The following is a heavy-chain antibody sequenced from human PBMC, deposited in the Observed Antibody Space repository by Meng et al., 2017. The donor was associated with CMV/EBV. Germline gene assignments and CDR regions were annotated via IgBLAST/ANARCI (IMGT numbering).Heavy chain of an antibody. CDR3: ARYRVDIVATTPFDY. D-gene: IGHD5-12*01. V-gene: IGHV1-2*02. J-gene: IGHJ4*02. CDR2: INPDSGGK. CDR1: GYTFIDHY. Sequence: ASVKVSCKASGYTFIDHYIHWVRQAPGQGLEWTGWINPDSGGKNYARKFQGRVTMTRDTSISTAYMELSRLTPDDTAVYYCARYRVDIVATTPFDYWGQGTLVTVSS.